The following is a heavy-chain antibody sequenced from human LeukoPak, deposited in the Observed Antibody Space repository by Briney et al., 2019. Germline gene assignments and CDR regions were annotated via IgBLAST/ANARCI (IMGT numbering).Heavy chain of an antibody. CDR2: INPSGGST. V-gene: IGHV1-46*01. D-gene: IGHD2-2*01. J-gene: IGHJ6*03. CDR3: ARSERHCSSTSCSNYYYYYMDV. CDR1: GYTFTSYY. Sequence: ASVKVSCKASGYTFTSYYMHWVRRAPGQGLEWMGIINPSGGSTSYAQKFQGRVTMTRDMSTSTVYMELSSLRSEDTAVYYCARSERHCSSTSCSNYYYYYMDVWGKGTTVTVSS.